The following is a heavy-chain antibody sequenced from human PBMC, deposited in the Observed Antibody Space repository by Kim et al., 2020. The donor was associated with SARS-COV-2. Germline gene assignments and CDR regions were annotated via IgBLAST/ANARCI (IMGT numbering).Heavy chain of an antibody. D-gene: IGHD3-16*02. V-gene: IGHV1-18*01. Sequence: ASVKVSCKASGYTFTSYGISWVRQAPGQGLEWMGWISAYNGNTNYAQKLQGRVTMTTDTSTSTAYMELRSLRSDDTAVYYCARDVPLSPHYYYGMDVWGQGTTVTVSS. CDR1: GYTFTSYG. CDR2: ISAYNGNT. CDR3: ARDVPLSPHYYYGMDV. J-gene: IGHJ6*02.